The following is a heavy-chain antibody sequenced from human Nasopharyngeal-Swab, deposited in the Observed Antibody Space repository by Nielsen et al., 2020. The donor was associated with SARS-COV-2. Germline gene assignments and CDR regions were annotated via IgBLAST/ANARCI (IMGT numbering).Heavy chain of an antibody. J-gene: IGHJ2*01. D-gene: IGHD2-15*01. CDR1: GFTFDDYA. CDR2: ISWNSGSI. V-gene: IGHV3-9*01. CDR3: AKEVTGYCSGGSCYSANWYFDL. Sequence: GGSLRLSCAASGFTFDDYAMHWVRQAPGKGLEWVSGISWNSGSIGYADSVKGRFTISRDNAKNSLYLQMNSLRAKDTALYYCAKEVTGYCSGGSCYSANWYFDLWGRGTLVTVSS.